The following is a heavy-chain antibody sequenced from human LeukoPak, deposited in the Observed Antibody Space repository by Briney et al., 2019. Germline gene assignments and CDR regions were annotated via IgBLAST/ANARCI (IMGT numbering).Heavy chain of an antibody. CDR2: IRDDGNNI. CDR1: GFSFTSYA. J-gene: IGHJ4*02. V-gene: IGHV3-30*02. CDR3: AKEGAPLGGRPDY. D-gene: IGHD3-16*01. Sequence: GGSLRLSCAASGFSFTSYAMHWVRQAPGKGLEWVAFIRDDGNNIHYADSVKDRFAISRDNSKNTLYLQMNSLRVEDTAVYYCAKEGAPLGGRPDYWGQGTLVTVSS.